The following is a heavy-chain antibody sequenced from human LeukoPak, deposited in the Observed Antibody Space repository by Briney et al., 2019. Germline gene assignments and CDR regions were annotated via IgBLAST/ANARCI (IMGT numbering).Heavy chain of an antibody. CDR1: GFTFSSYA. CDR3: ARDNSYGGALGY. CDR2: ISYDGGNK. Sequence: GGSLRLSCAASGFTFSSYAMHWVRQAPGKGLEWVAVISYDGGNKYYADSVKGRFTISRDNSKNTLYLQMNSLRAEDTAVYYCARDNSYGGALGYWGQGTLVTVSS. D-gene: IGHD3-16*01. J-gene: IGHJ4*02. V-gene: IGHV3-30-3*01.